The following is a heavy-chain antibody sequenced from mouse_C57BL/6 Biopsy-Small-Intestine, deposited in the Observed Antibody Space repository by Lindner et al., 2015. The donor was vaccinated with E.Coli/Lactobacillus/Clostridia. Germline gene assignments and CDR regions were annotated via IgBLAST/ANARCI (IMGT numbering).Heavy chain of an antibody. CDR1: GYTFTSYD. J-gene: IGHJ2*01. CDR3: ARFLITTVVAIDY. D-gene: IGHD1-1*01. Sequence: VQLQESGPELVKPGASVKLSCKASGYTFTSYDINWAKQRPGQGLEWIGWIYPRDGSTKYNEKFKGKATLTVDTSSSTAYTELHSLTSEDSAVYFCARFLITTVVAIDYWGQGTTLTVSS. V-gene: IGHV1-85*01. CDR2: IYPRDGST.